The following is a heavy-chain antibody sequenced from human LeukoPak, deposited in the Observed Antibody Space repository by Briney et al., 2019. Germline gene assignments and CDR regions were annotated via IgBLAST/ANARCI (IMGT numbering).Heavy chain of an antibody. CDR1: GYMFTNYW. CDR3: ARFLYGVYSHYFDY. V-gene: IGHV5-51*01. J-gene: IGHJ4*02. Sequence: GESLRISCKGSGYMFTNYWIGWVRQMPGKGLEWMGIIYPGDSETRYSPSFQGQVTISADKSISTAYLQWSSLKASDTAMYYCARFLYGVYSHYFDYWGQGTLVTVSS. D-gene: IGHD4-17*01. CDR2: IYPGDSET.